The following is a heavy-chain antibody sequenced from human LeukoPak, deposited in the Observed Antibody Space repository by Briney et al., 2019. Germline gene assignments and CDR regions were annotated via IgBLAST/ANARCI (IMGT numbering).Heavy chain of an antibody. CDR1: GGTFSSYA. CDR3: ARGDSSGYYLGYFDY. D-gene: IGHD3-22*01. CDR2: IIPIFGTA. V-gene: IGHV1-69*06. Sequence: SVKVSCKASGGTFSSYAISWVRQAPGRGLEWMGGIIPIFGTANYAQKFQGRVTITADKSTSTAYMELSSLRSEDTAVYYCARGDSSGYYLGYFDYWGQGTLVTVSS. J-gene: IGHJ4*02.